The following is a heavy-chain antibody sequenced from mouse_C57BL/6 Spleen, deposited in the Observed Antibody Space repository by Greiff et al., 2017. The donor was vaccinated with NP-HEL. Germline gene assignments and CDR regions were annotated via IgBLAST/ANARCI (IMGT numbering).Heavy chain of an antibody. CDR3: AQRKLGRDYAMDY. J-gene: IGHJ4*01. D-gene: IGHD4-1*01. CDR2: IDPEDGET. V-gene: IGHV14-2*01. CDR1: GFNIKDYY. Sequence: EVNVVESGAELVKPGASVKLSCTASGFNIKDYYMHWVKQRTEQGLEWIGRIDPEDGETKYAPKFQGKATITADTSSNTAYLQLSSLTSEDTAVYYCAQRKLGRDYAMDYWGQGTSVTVSS.